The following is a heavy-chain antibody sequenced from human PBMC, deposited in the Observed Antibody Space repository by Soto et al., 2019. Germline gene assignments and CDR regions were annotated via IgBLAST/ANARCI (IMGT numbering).Heavy chain of an antibody. CDR3: AREGLYYLSDTAMATGAFDI. J-gene: IGHJ3*02. CDR2: IIPIFGTA. D-gene: IGHD5-18*01. Sequence: SVKVSCKASGGTFSSYAISWVRQAPGQGLEWMGGIIPIFGTANYAQKFQGRVTITADESTSTAYMELSSLRSEDTAVYYCAREGLYYLSDTAMATGAFDIWGKGTMVTVSS. V-gene: IGHV1-69*13. CDR1: GGTFSSYA.